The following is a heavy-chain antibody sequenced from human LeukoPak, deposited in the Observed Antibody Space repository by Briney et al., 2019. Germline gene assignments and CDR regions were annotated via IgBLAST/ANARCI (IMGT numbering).Heavy chain of an antibody. CDR3: VREHRPWYFDS. J-gene: IGHJ4*02. D-gene: IGHD6-6*01. CDR2: ISYDRNNK. V-gene: IGHV3-30-3*01. CDR1: GFTFSSYA. Sequence: PGGSLRLSCAASGFTFSSYAMHWVRQAPGKGLEWVTIISYDRNNKYYADSVKGRFTISRDNSKNTLYLQMNSLRADDTAVYFCVREHRPWYFDSWGQGTLVTVSS.